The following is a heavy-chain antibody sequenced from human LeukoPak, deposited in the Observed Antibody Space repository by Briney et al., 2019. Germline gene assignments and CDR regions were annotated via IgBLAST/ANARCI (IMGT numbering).Heavy chain of an antibody. CDR1: GFTFGSYS. J-gene: IGHJ3*02. Sequence: GGSLRLSCAASGFTFGSYSMSWVRQAPGKGLEWVSVISAGGITTYYADSVKGRFTISRDNAKNSLYLQMNSLRAEDTALYYCAKAGGSGYYNDAFDIWGQGTMVTVSS. D-gene: IGHD3-22*01. CDR3: AKAGGSGYYNDAFDI. CDR2: ISAGGITT. V-gene: IGHV3-23*01.